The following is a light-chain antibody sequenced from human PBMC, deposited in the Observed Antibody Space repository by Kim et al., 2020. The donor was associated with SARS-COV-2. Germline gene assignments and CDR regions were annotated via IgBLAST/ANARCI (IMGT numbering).Light chain of an antibody. CDR2: DVT. V-gene: IGLV2-14*03. CDR3: SSFRTGNTLYV. CDR1: SSDVATYNY. J-gene: IGLJ1*01. Sequence: QSITISCTGTSSDVATYNYVSWYQQHPGKVPKLMIYDVTNRPSGVSDRFSGSKSGNTASLTISGLQAEDEADYYCSSFRTGNTLYVFGTGTKVTVL.